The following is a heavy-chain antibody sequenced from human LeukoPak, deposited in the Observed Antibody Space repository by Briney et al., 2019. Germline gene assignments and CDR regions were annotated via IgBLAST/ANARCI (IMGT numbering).Heavy chain of an antibody. V-gene: IGHV3-30*02. CDR2: IRYDGSNK. J-gene: IGHJ4*02. CDR1: GFTFSSYG. CDR3: ATTSGFYGSGSFDY. Sequence: GGSLRLSCAASGFTFSSYGIHWARQAPGKGLEWVAFIRYDGSNKYYADSVKGRFTISRDNSKNTLYLQMNSLRAEDTAVYYCATTSGFYGSGSFDYWGQGTLVTVSS. D-gene: IGHD3-10*01.